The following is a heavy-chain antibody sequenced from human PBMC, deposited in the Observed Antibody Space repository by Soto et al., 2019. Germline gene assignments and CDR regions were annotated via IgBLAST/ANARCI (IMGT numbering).Heavy chain of an antibody. D-gene: IGHD3-16*01. Sequence: QVQLVQSGDEVKKPGASVKVSCKASGYIFVNYGIAGVRQAPGHGLEWMGWISPYTGNTPSATKIQSRLTMTTDTSPSTAGMGLGSLTSYDAAVYYCVMVDNYVTPTPQVAWGQGATVTVSS. CDR2: ISPYTGNT. CDR3: VMVDNYVTPTPQVA. J-gene: IGHJ6*02. CDR1: GYIFVNYG. V-gene: IGHV1-18*01.